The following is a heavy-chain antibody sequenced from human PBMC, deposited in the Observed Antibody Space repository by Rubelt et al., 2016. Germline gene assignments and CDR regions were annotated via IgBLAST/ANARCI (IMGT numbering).Heavy chain of an antibody. V-gene: IGHV3-30*04. CDR3: TNVRRKNYVSGIDP. D-gene: IGHD1-7*01. CDR2: ISFDGSNE. J-gene: IGHJ5*02. Sequence: QVQLVESGGGVVQPGRSLRLSCRASGFIFHNYVMRWVRQAPGKGLEWVAVISFDGSNEYYADSVKGRFTISRDNAKNTLYLQMSSLRAEDHSRYYWTNVRRKNYVSGIDPWGQGTPVTVSS. CDR1: GFIFHNYV.